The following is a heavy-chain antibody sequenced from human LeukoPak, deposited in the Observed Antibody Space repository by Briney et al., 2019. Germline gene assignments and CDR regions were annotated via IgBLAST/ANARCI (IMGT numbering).Heavy chain of an antibody. CDR2: IKSDGSST. J-gene: IGHJ4*02. CDR1: GFTFSSYA. D-gene: IGHD5-24*01. Sequence: GGSLRLSCAASGFTFSSYAMSWVRQVPGKGLVWVSRIKSDGSSTTYADSVKGRFTISRDNAENTLYLQMNSLRAEDTAVYYCARDRGYNILDYWGQGTLATVSS. V-gene: IGHV3-74*01. CDR3: ARDRGYNILDY.